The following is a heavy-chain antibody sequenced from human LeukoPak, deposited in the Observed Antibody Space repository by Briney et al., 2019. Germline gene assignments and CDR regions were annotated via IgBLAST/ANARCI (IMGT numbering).Heavy chain of an antibody. CDR2: IYSGGST. CDR1: GFTVSSTY. Sequence: GGSLRLSCAASGFTVSSTYMSWVRQAPGKGLEWVSVIYSGGSTYYADSVKGRFTISRDNSKNTLYLQMNSLRAEDTAVYYCARVRHSSGWDYYFDYWGQGTLVTVSS. J-gene: IGHJ4*02. V-gene: IGHV3-66*01. D-gene: IGHD6-19*01. CDR3: ARVRHSSGWDYYFDY.